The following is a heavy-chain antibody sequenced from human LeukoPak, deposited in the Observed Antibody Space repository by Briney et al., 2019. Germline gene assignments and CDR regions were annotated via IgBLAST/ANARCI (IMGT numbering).Heavy chain of an antibody. CDR3: ARGAVVRNYYDSSGYYSWFDP. CDR2: IYHSGST. V-gene: IGHV4-30-2*01. D-gene: IGHD3-22*01. Sequence: PSQTLSLTCAVSGGSISRGGYSWRWIRQPPGRGLEWIGYIYHSGSTYYHPSLKSRVTISVDRSKNQFSLKLSSVTAADTAVYYCARGAVVRNYYDSSGYYSWFDPWGQGTLVTVSS. J-gene: IGHJ5*02. CDR1: GGSISRGGYS.